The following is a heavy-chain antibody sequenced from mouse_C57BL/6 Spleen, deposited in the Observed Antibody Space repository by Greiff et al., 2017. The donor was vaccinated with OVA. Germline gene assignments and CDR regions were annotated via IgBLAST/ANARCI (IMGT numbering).Heavy chain of an antibody. Sequence: QVQLQQPGAELVKPGASVKLSCKASGNTFTSSGIHFLKQKPGRGLSLIGRIDPNSGGTKYNEKFKSKGTLTVDKPSSTAYMQLSSLTSEDSAVYYCARGRIYYYGGGYFDVWGTGTTVTVSS. V-gene: IGHV1-72*01. CDR3: ARGRIYYYGGGYFDV. D-gene: IGHD1-1*01. J-gene: IGHJ1*03. CDR1: GNTFTSSG. CDR2: IDPNSGGT.